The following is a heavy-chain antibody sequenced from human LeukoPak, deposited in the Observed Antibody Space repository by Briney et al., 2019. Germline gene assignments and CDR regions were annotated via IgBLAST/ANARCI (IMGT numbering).Heavy chain of an antibody. Sequence: PGGSLRLSCAASGFIFSNYGMHWVRQAPGKGLEWVAVISYDGSNKYYADSVKGRFTISRDNSKNTLYLQMNSLRAEDTAVYYCAREGIAAAGAYFDYWGQGTLVTVSS. D-gene: IGHD6-13*01. CDR1: GFIFSNYG. CDR2: ISYDGSNK. V-gene: IGHV3-30*19. CDR3: AREGIAAAGAYFDY. J-gene: IGHJ4*02.